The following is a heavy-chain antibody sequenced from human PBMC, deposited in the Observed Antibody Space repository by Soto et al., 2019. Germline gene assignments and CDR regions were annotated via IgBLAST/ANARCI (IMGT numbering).Heavy chain of an antibody. V-gene: IGHV4-31*11. D-gene: IGHD1-20*01. J-gene: IGHJ4*02. CDR1: GGSMRSGGYY. CDR2: IYYSGST. CDR3: ARYNWNYVDY. Sequence: PSETLALGCAVSGGSMRSGGYYGSWIRQHPGKGLEWIGYIYYSGSTYYNPSLKSRVTISVDTSKNQFSLKLSSVTAADTAVYYCARYNWNYVDYWGQGTLVTVSS.